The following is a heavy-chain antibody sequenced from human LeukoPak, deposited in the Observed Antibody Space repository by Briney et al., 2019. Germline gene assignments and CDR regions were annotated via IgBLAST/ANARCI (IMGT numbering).Heavy chain of an antibody. CDR2: IKQDGSEK. D-gene: IGHD6-13*01. CDR1: GFTFSSYW. CDR3: ARLRIANHWFDP. Sequence: GGSLRLSCAAPGFTFSSYWMSWVRQAPGKGLEWVANIKQDGSEKYYVDSVKGRFTISRDNAKNSLYLQMNSLRAEDTAVYYCARLRIANHWFDPWGQGTLVTVSS. J-gene: IGHJ5*02. V-gene: IGHV3-7*01.